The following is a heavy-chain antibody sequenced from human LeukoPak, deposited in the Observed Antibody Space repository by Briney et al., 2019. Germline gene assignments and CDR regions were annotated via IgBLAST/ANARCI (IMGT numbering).Heavy chain of an antibody. CDR2: ISAYNGNT. J-gene: IGHJ4*02. CDR3: ARRYYDSSGYYYEVDY. CDR1: GYTFTSYG. D-gene: IGHD3-22*01. V-gene: IGHV1-18*01. Sequence: ASVKVSCKASGYTFTSYGISWVRQAPGLGLEWMGWISAYNGNTNYAQKLQGRVTMTTDTSTSTAYMELRSLRSDDTAVYYCARRYYDSSGYYYEVDYWGQGTLVTVSS.